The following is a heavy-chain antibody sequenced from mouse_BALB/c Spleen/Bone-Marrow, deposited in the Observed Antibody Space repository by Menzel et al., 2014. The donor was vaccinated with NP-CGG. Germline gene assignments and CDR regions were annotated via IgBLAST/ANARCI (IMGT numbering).Heavy chain of an antibody. CDR2: IYPGGGDT. CDR3: ARWGITSYYFDY. V-gene: IGHV1-82*01. CDR1: GYAFSSSW. J-gene: IGHJ2*01. Sequence: VQLQQSGPELMKPGASVKISCKASGYAFSSSWMNWVKQRPGQGLEWIGRIYPGGGDTNYNGKFKGKATLTADKSSSTAYMQLSSLTSVDSAVYFCARWGITSYYFDYWGQGTTLTVSS. D-gene: IGHD2-4*01.